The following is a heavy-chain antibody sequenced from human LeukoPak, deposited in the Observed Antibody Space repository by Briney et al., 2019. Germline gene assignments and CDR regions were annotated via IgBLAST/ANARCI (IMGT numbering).Heavy chain of an antibody. J-gene: IGHJ6*03. V-gene: IGHV4-39*07. D-gene: IGHD3-10*01. Sequence: SETLSLTCTVSGGSISSSSYYWGWIRQPPGKGLEWIGEINHSGSTNYNPSLKSRVTISVDTSKNQFSLKLSSVTAADTAVYYCARGQLLWFGEKNYYYYYMDVWGKGTTVTVSS. CDR2: INHSGST. CDR1: GGSISSSSYY. CDR3: ARGQLLWFGEKNYYYYYMDV.